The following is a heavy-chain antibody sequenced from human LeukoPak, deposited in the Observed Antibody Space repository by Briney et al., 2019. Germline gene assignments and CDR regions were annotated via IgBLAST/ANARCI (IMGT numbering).Heavy chain of an antibody. CDR1: GFTFSDYY. Sequence: GGSLRLSCGAFGFTFSDYYMGWIRHAPGKGLEWVSYINNGGDSKYYADSVEGRFPISRDNARNSLYLQMSSLTAEDTAVYYCGRAGQGGYYPSWGQGTLVTVSS. CDR2: INNGGDSK. J-gene: IGHJ5*02. V-gene: IGHV3-11*01. CDR3: GRAGQGGYYPS. D-gene: IGHD3-22*01.